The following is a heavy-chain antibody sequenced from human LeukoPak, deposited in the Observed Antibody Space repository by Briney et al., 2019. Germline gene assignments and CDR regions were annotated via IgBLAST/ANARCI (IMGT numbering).Heavy chain of an antibody. CDR2: ISSSGSTK. V-gene: IGHV3-48*03. J-gene: IGHJ1*01. CDR3: ARAFGSGGYSF. Sequence: GGSLRLSCAASGFTFSSYEMNWVRQAPGKGLEWVSYISSSGSTKYYADSVKGRITISRDNAKKSMYLQMNSLRAEDTAVYYCARAFGSGGYSFWGQGTLVSVSS. CDR1: GFTFSSYE. D-gene: IGHD3-10*01.